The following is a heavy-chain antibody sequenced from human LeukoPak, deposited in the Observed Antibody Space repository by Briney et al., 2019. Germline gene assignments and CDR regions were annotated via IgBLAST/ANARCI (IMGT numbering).Heavy chain of an antibody. CDR3: ARGGAAAGIFTFDY. J-gene: IGHJ4*02. Sequence: SQTLSLTFAISGDSVSSNSAAWNWIRQSPSRGLEWLGRTYYRSKWYNDYAVSVKSRVTINPDTSKNQFSLQLNSVTPEDTAVYYCARGGAAAGIFTFDYWGQGTLVTVSS. CDR2: TYYRSKWYN. CDR1: GDSVSSNSAA. V-gene: IGHV6-1*01. D-gene: IGHD6-13*01.